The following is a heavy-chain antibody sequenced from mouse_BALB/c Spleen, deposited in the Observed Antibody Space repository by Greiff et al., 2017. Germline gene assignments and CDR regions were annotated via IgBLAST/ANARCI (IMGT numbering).Heavy chain of an antibody. J-gene: IGHJ2*01. Sequence: EVMLVESGPGLVKPSQSLSLTCTVTGYSITSDYAWNWIRQFPGNKLEWMGYISYSGSTSYNPSLKSRISITRDTSKNQFFLQLNSVTTEDTATYYCARLDHYFDYWGQGTTLTVSS. CDR2: ISYSGST. CDR3: ARLDHYFDY. CDR1: GYSITSDYA. V-gene: IGHV3-2*02.